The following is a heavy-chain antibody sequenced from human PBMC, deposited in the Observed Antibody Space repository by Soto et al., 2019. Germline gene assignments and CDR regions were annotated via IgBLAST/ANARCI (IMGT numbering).Heavy chain of an antibody. J-gene: IGHJ6*02. CDR1: GGSFSGYY. V-gene: IGHV4-34*01. Sequence: SETLSLTCTVSGGSFSGYYWSWVRQPPGKGLEWIAEITDSGGTNYNPSLKSRVTISVDTSMNHFSLKLSSVTAADTAVYYCARGGRGWTNYPHYYYYGMDVWGQGTTVTVS. CDR3: ARGGRGWTNYPHYYYYGMDV. D-gene: IGHD1-7*01. CDR2: ITDSGGT.